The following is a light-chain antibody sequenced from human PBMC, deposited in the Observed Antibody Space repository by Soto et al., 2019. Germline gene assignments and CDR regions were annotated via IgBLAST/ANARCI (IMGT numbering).Light chain of an antibody. J-gene: IGKJ5*01. CDR3: QQYTIWPNS. CDR1: QGVTTN. Sequence: EIILTQSPASLSVSLGERVTLSCRAGQGVTTNLAWYQQKSGQSPRLLIYDVSTRATGVPARFSGTGSETDFTLTISGLQSEDSAVYFCQQYTIWPNSFGQGTLLE. CDR2: DVS. V-gene: IGKV3-15*01.